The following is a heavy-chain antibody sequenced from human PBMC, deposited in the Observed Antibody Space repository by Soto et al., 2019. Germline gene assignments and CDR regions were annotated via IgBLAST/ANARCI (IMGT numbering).Heavy chain of an antibody. CDR2: ISYDGITT. CDR1: GFTFSSYC. D-gene: IGHD6-19*01. Sequence: LGLSCAASGFTFSSYCMHWVRPAPGKGLEWVAVISYDGITTYYTDPVKGRFSISRDNSKNTLYLQMNSLRAEDTAVYYCARSQGQWLVDMAFDIWGQGTMVTVSS. J-gene: IGHJ3*02. CDR3: ARSQGQWLVDMAFDI. V-gene: IGHV3-30*03.